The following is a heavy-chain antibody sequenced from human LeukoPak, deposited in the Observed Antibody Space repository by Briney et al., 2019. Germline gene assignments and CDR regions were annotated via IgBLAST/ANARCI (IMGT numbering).Heavy chain of an antibody. V-gene: IGHV4-4*07. Sequence: SETLSHTCTVSGGSISADYWSWIRQPAGKGLEWIRRFSPSGSTIYNPSLRGRVTMSVDPSKNTFSLELSSVTAADTAVYYCARDRPGVPRAFDIWGQGTMVTVSS. CDR3: ARDRPGVPRAFDI. D-gene: IGHD3-3*01. J-gene: IGHJ3*02. CDR2: FSPSGST. CDR1: GGSISADY.